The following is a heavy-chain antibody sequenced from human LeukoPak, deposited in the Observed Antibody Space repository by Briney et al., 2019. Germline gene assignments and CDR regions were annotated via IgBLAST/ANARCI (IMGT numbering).Heavy chain of an antibody. CDR1: GFTFSDYY. J-gene: IGHJ4*02. CDR3: ASNDRRYCSSTSCYGPGY. D-gene: IGHD2-2*01. CDR2: ISSSSSYT. V-gene: IGHV3-11*03. Sequence: GGSLRLSCAASGFTFSDYYMSWIRQAPWKGLEWVSYISSSSSYTNYADSVKGRFTISRDNAKNSLYLQMNSLRAEDTAVYYCASNDRRYCSSTSCYGPGYWGQGTLVTVSS.